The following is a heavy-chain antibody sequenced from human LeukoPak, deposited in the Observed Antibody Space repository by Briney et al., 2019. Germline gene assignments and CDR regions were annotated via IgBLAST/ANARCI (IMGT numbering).Heavy chain of an antibody. CDR3: ARGNMIRFGGVS. J-gene: IGHJ5*02. CDR2: LNPNSGNR. D-gene: IGHD3-16*01. CDR1: GYTFINYD. Sequence: ASVKVSCKASGYTFINYDINWVRQAPGQGLEWIGWLNPNSGNRGFARKFQDRVTLTRDTSISTAYMVLYSLTSEDTAVYYCARGNMIRFGGVSWGQGSLVTVSS. V-gene: IGHV1-8*01.